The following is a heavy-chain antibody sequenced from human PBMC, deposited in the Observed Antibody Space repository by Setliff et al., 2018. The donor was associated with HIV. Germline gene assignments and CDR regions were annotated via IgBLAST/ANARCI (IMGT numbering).Heavy chain of an antibody. J-gene: IGHJ6*02. CDR1: GFTFSSYA. CDR2: ISSNGGST. V-gene: IGHV3-64*04. D-gene: IGHD3-10*01. CDR3: ARARDDSYGSGSYYKGMDV. Sequence: SLRLSCSASGFTFSSYAMHWVRQAPGKGLEYVSAISSNGGSTYYADSVEGRFTISRDNAKNSLYLQMNSLRAEDTALYYCARARDDSYGSGSYYKGMDVWGQGTTVTVSS.